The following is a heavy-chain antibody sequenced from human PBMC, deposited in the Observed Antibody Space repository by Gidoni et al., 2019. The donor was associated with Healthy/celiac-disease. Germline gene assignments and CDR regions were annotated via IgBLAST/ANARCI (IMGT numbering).Heavy chain of an antibody. Sequence: QLQLQVSAPGLVKPSETLSLTCIVSGGSLSSSSYYWGWIRQPPGNGLEWIGSIYYSGSTYYNPSLKIRVTRSVDTSKNQFSLKLSSVTAADTAVYDCARPRDTMAHWAFDIWGQGTMVTVSS. CDR2: IYYSGST. J-gene: IGHJ3*02. CDR1: GGSLSSSSYY. V-gene: IGHV4-39*01. D-gene: IGHD3-10*01. CDR3: ARPRDTMAHWAFDI.